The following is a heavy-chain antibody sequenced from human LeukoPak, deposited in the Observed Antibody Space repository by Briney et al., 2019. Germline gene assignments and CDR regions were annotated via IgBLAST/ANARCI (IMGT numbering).Heavy chain of an antibody. D-gene: IGHD6-13*01. V-gene: IGHV3-30*18. Sequence: PGGSLRLSCAASGFTFSTYGLHWVRQAPGKGLEWVAVMSFDEVNIYYAESVKGRFTISRDNSESTLFLQMNSLRAEDTAVYFCAKSIGAVGDFWGQGTLVTVSA. J-gene: IGHJ4*02. CDR3: AKSIGAVGDF. CDR1: GFTFSTYG. CDR2: MSFDEVNI.